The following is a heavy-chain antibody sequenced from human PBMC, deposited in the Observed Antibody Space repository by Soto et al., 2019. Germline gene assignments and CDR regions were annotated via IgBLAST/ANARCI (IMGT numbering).Heavy chain of an antibody. Sequence: EVQLLESGGDLVQPGGSLRLSCAASGFTFSTYAMSWVRQAPGKGLEWVSTINTSGGSTYYADSVKGRFTISRDNSKNTLYLKMSSLRPEDADVYDGPTCSGGHSAPTYTFDPWGQGTLVTVSS. J-gene: IGHJ5*02. CDR3: PTCSGGHSAPTYTFDP. V-gene: IGHV3-23*01. CDR1: GFTFSTYA. CDR2: INTSGGST. D-gene: IGHD3-10*02.